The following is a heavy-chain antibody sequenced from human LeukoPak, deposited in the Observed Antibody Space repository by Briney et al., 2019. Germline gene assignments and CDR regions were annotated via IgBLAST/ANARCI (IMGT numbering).Heavy chain of an antibody. J-gene: IGHJ4*02. CDR3: ARGTRGYSYGRNFDY. Sequence: PGGSLRLSCAASGFTFSSYSMNWVRQAPGKGLEWVSSISSSSSYIYYADSVKGRFTISRDNAKNSLYLQMNSLRAEDTAVYYCARGTRGYSYGRNFDYWGQGTLVTVSS. V-gene: IGHV3-21*01. CDR1: GFTFSSYS. D-gene: IGHD5-18*01. CDR2: ISSSSSYI.